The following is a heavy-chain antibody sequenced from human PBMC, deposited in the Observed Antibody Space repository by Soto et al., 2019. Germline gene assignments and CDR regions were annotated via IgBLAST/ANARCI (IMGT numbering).Heavy chain of an antibody. D-gene: IGHD3-16*01. CDR1: GFSLSTSGAG. CDR3: AHPGLGGRPFQL. J-gene: IGHJ1*01. Sequence: QITLKESGPTLVKPTQTLTLTCTFSGFSLSTSGAGVGWIRQPPGKALEWLALIYWDDDKRYSPSLKSRLTITKDTSKNQVVLTMTNMDPVDTATYYCAHPGLGGRPFQLWGQGTLVTVSS. V-gene: IGHV2-5*02. CDR2: IYWDDDK.